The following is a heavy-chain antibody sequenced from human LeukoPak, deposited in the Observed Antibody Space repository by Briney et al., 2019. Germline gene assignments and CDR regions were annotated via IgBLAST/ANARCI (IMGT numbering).Heavy chain of an antibody. J-gene: IGHJ4*02. CDR2: IRYDGSDK. V-gene: IGHV3-30*02. D-gene: IGHD3-22*01. CDR1: GFTFSSSG. CDR3: AKDQMIDYTPDY. Sequence: PGGSLRLSCAASGFTFSSSGMHWVRQAPGKGLEWVAFIRYDGSDKYHADSVKGRFTISRDNSQNTLFLQMNSLRAEDTAVYYCAKDQMIDYTPDYWGQGTLVTVSS.